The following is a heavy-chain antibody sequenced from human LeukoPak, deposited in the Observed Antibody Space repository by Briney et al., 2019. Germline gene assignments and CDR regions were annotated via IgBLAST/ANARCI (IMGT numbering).Heavy chain of an antibody. D-gene: IGHD4-23*01. CDR1: GHSISTYY. CDR3: ARLNGGN. V-gene: IGHV4-59*08. Sequence: PSETLSLPCIVSGHSISTYYWIWIRQPPGKGLEWFGYIDYSGSTVYNPPLNGRVAVSLDASKNQFSLKLRSVTAADTAVYYCARLNGGNWGPGILVTVSS. J-gene: IGHJ4*02. CDR2: IDYSGST.